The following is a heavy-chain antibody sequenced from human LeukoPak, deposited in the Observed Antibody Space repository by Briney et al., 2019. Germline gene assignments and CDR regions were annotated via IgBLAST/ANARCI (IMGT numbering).Heavy chain of an antibody. D-gene: IGHD2/OR15-2a*01. CDR1: GLTFSTYA. Sequence: GGSLRLSCSASGLTFSTYAMFWVRQAPGKGLDYVSSISSNGGSAYYADSVKGRFTISRDNSKNTLNLQMSSLGPEDTAVYYCVRANSYLDYWGHGTLVTVSS. J-gene: IGHJ4*01. V-gene: IGHV3-64D*09. CDR3: VRANSYLDY. CDR2: ISSNGGSA.